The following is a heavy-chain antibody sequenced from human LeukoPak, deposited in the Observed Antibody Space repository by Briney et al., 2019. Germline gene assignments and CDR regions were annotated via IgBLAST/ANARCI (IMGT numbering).Heavy chain of an antibody. CDR2: IYTGGIT. J-gene: IGHJ4*02. V-gene: IGHV3-53*01. CDR3: ARDHAPAGGGLDY. D-gene: IGHD6-13*01. CDR1: GLTVSSNH. Sequence: GGSLRLSCAASGLTVSSNHMALVRQAPGKALEWVSVIYTGGITYYADSVPGRFTISRDSSKNTVYLQMNSLGVEDAALYYCARDHAPAGGGLDYWGQGTPVTVSP.